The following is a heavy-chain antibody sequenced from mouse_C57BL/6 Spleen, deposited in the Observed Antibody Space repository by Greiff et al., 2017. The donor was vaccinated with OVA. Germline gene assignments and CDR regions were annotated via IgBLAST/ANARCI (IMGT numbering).Heavy chain of an antibody. J-gene: IGHJ2*01. D-gene: IGHD1-1*01. CDR1: GFNIKDYY. Sequence: EVQLQQSGAELVKPGASVKLSCTASGFNIKDYYMHWVKQRTEQGLEWIGRIDPEDGETKYAPQFQGTAPITADTSSNTAYLQLSSLTSEDTAVYYWAYLPYYYGSSYRYDYWGQGTTLTVSS. CDR2: IDPEDGET. V-gene: IGHV14-2*01. CDR3: AYLPYYYGSSYRYDY.